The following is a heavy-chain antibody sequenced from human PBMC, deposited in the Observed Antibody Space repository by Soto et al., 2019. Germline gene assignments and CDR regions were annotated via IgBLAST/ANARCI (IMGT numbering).Heavy chain of an antibody. V-gene: IGHV1-69*13. J-gene: IGHJ4*02. Sequence: SVKVSCKASGGTFSSYAISWVRQAPGQGLEWMGGIIPIFGTANYAQKFQGRVTITADESTSTAYMELSSLRSEDTAVYYCARSYCSGGSCSTTWYYFDYWGQGTLVTVSS. CDR3: ARSYCSGGSCSTTWYYFDY. D-gene: IGHD2-15*01. CDR2: IIPIFGTA. CDR1: GGTFSSYA.